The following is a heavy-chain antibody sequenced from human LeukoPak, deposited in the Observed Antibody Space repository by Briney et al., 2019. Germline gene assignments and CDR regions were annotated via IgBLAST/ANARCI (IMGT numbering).Heavy chain of an antibody. Sequence: SETLSLTCTVSGGSISSYYWSWIRQPPGKGLEWIGYIYYSGSTNYNPSLKSRVTISVDTSKNQFSLKLSSVTAADTAVYYCARSKIQLWFKAYSRGMDVWGQGTTVTVSS. CDR1: GGSISSYY. V-gene: IGHV4-59*08. D-gene: IGHD5-18*01. J-gene: IGHJ6*02. CDR3: ARSKIQLWFKAYSRGMDV. CDR2: IYYSGST.